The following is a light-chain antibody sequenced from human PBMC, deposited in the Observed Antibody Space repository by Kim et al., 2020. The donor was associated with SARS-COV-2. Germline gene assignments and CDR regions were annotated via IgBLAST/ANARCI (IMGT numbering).Light chain of an antibody. J-gene: IGLJ3*02. Sequence: QGAVWLQQHQGHPPQLLSYRNNKRPSGISERFSASRSGNTASLTTTGLQPEDEADYYCSAWDSSLTGWVFGGGTQLTVL. CDR2: RNN. CDR1: QG. V-gene: IGLV10-54*04. CDR3: SAWDSSLTGWV.